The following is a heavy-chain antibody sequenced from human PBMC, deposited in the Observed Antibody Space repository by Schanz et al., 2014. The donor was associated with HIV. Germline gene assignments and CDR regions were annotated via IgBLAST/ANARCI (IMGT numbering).Heavy chain of an antibody. D-gene: IGHD3-3*01. CDR1: GGTFNGHY. J-gene: IGHJ4*02. V-gene: IGHV4-34*02. Sequence: QVQVQQRGAGLLKPSETLTLTCVVYGGTFNGHYWTWIRQPPGKGLEWIGEIYQSGGTDYSPSFKSRITMSGDNTNNQAPLNLRSVTAADTGVYYCARGTDDFPPDSWGQGTQVIVSS. CDR3: ARGTDDFPPDS. CDR2: IYQSGGT.